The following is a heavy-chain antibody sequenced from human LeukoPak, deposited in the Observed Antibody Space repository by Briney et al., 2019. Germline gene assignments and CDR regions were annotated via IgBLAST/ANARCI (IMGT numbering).Heavy chain of an antibody. Sequence: PGGSLRLSCAASGFTFSNYWMTWVRQAPGKGLEWVANIKQDGSEKYYVDSVKGRFTISRDNAKNSLYLQMNSLRAEDTALYYCAREDQPRGTFDYWGQESWSPSPQ. CDR2: IKQDGSEK. V-gene: IGHV3-7*05. CDR1: GFTFSNYW. J-gene: IGHJ4*01. CDR3: AREDQPRGTFDY. D-gene: IGHD2-15*01.